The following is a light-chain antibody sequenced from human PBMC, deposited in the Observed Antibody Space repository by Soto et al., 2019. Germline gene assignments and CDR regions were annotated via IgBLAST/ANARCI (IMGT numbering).Light chain of an antibody. CDR3: QQYNNWPPWT. CDR2: GAS. J-gene: IGKJ1*01. V-gene: IGKV3-15*01. CDR1: QSVSGN. Sequence: EIVMTQSPATLSVCPGERATLSCRASQSVSGNLAWYQQKPGQAPRLLIYGASTRATGIPAMFSGSGSGTEFTLTISSLQSEDFAVYYCQQYNNWPPWTFGQGTKVEIK.